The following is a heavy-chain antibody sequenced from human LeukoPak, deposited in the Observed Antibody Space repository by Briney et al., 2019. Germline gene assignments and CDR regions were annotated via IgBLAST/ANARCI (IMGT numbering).Heavy chain of an antibody. V-gene: IGHV4-34*01. Sequence: SETLSLTCAVYGGSFSGYYWTWIRQPPGKGLEWIGEINHSGSTNYNPSLDSRVTISADRSKNQFSLKLSSVTVADTALYYCAIGDGSGSYYTPLDSWGQGTLVTVSS. D-gene: IGHD3-10*01. CDR2: INHSGST. J-gene: IGHJ4*02. CDR1: GGSFSGYY. CDR3: AIGDGSGSYYTPLDS.